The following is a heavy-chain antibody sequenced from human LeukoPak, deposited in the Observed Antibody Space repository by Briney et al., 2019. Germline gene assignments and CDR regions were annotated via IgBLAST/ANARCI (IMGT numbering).Heavy chain of an antibody. Sequence: SETLSLTCAVSGYPINSAYYWVWVRQPPGKGLEWIGSLYHPDSTYYNPSLESRVTMSVDTSRNQFSLKLSFVTAADTAVYYCARQYDSYFYYYLDLWGTGTTVTVSS. V-gene: IGHV4-38-2*01. CDR2: LYHPDST. J-gene: IGHJ6*03. CDR1: GYPINSAYY. D-gene: IGHD2-2*01. CDR3: ARQYDSYFYYYLDL.